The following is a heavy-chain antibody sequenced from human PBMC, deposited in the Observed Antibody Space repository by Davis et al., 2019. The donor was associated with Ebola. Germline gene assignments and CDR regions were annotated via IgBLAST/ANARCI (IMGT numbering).Heavy chain of an antibody. CDR1: GGTFSSYA. V-gene: IGHV1-69*04. J-gene: IGHJ4*02. Sequence: AASVKVSCKASGGTFSSYAISWVRQAPGQGLEWMGRIIPILGIANYAQKFQGRVTITADKSTSTAYMELSSLRSEDTAVYYCALSDSGSYFDYWGQGTLVTVSS. CDR3: ALSDSGSYFDY. D-gene: IGHD1-26*01. CDR2: IIPILGIA.